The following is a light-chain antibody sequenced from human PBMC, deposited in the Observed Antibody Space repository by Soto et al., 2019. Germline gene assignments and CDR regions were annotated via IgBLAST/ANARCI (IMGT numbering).Light chain of an antibody. CDR2: SNN. Sequence: QSVNNHLSSGSGTPGRWVVSCCSGTYSNIGSNTVKWYRQVPGSAPKFLIYSNNERPSGVPDRFSGSKSGTSASLAISGLQSEDGPDYYCATWDDTLRGWVFGGGTKVTXL. J-gene: IGLJ3*02. V-gene: IGLV1-44*01. CDR1: YSNIGSNT. CDR3: ATWDDTLRGWV.